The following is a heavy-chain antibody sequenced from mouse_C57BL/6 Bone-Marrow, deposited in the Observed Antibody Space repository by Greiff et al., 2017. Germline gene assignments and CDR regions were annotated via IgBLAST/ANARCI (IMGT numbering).Heavy chain of an antibody. V-gene: IGHV1-23*01. CDR3: TREDYGSSYGDFFDY. CDR1: GYTFTDYE. D-gene: IGHD1-1*01. CDR2: IDPETCGT. J-gene: IGHJ2*01. Sequence: QVHVKQSGAELVRPGASVKLSCKASGYTFTDYEMHCVKQTPVHGLEWIGAIDPETCGTASNQKFKGKATLTADKSSSTAYMELRSLTSEDSAVYYCTREDYGSSYGDFFDYWGQGTTLTVSS.